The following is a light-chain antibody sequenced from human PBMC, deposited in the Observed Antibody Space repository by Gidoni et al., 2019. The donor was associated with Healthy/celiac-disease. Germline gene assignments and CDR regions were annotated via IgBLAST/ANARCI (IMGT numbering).Light chain of an antibody. CDR2: KAS. Sequence: DIQMIPSPSTLSASVGDRVTINCRASQSISSWLAWYQQKPGKAPKLLIYKASSLESGVPSRFSGSGSGTEFTLTISSLQSDDFATYYCQQYNSYSQTFGQGTKVEIK. CDR1: QSISSW. J-gene: IGKJ1*01. CDR3: QQYNSYSQT. V-gene: IGKV1-5*03.